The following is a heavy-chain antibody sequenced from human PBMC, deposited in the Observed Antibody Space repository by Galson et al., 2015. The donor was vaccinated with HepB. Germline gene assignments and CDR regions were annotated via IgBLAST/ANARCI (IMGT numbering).Heavy chain of an antibody. V-gene: IGHV3-15*01. CDR1: GFTFSNAR. CDR3: TTEPYSGTYWAH. Sequence: SLRLSCAASGFTFSNARMSWVRQAPGKGLEWVGRIKSKTDGGATDYAAPVKGRFTISRDDSKNTLFLQMNSLKTEDTAVYYCTTEPYSGTYWAHWGQGTLVTVSS. J-gene: IGHJ4*02. CDR2: IKSKTDGGAT. D-gene: IGHD1-26*01.